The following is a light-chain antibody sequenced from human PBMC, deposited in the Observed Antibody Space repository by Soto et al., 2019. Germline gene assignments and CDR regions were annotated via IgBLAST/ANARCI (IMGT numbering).Light chain of an antibody. Sequence: QSALTQPASVSGYPGQSITISCTGTSSDVGGYNYVSWYQQHPGKAPKLMIYDVSNRPSGVSNRFSGSKSGNTASLTISGLHAEDEADYYCSSYTSSSIWVFGGGTKLTVL. CDR2: DVS. CDR3: SSYTSSSIWV. J-gene: IGLJ3*02. CDR1: SSDVGGYNY. V-gene: IGLV2-14*01.